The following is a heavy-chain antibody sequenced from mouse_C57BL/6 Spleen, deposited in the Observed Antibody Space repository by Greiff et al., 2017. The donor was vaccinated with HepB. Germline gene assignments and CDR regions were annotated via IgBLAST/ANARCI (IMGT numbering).Heavy chain of an antibody. CDR2: INPGSGGT. J-gene: IGHJ2*01. CDR3: ARRGGSSAPFDY. CDR1: GYAFTNYL. Sequence: QVQLKESGAELVRPGTSVKVSCKASGYAFTNYLIEWVKQRPGQGLEWIGVINPGSGGTNYNEKFKGKATLTADKSSSTAYMQLSSLTSEDSAVYFCARRGGSSAPFDYWGQGTTLTVSS. V-gene: IGHV1-54*01. D-gene: IGHD3-2*02.